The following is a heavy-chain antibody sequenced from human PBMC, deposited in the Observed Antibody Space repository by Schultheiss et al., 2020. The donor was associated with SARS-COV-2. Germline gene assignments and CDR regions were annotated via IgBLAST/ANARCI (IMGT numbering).Heavy chain of an antibody. CDR1: GYSFTSYW. D-gene: IGHD1-26*01. J-gene: IGHJ6*02. CDR2: IYPGDSDT. Sequence: GESLKISCKGSGYSFTSYWIGWVRQMPGKGLEWMGIIYPGDSDTRYSPSFQGQVTISADKSISTAYLQWSSLKASDTAMYYCARQVGPIYYYYGMDVWGQGTTVTVSS. CDR3: ARQVGPIYYYYGMDV. V-gene: IGHV5-51*01.